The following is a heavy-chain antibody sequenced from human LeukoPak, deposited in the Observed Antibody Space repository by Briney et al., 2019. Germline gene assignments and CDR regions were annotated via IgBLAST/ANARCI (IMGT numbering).Heavy chain of an antibody. J-gene: IGHJ4*02. CDR3: ARNGWYSVDY. V-gene: IGHV4-34*01. D-gene: IGHD6-19*01. CDR2: INHSGST. Sequence: PSETLSLTCAVSGGSFTGSFSTYYWSWIRQPPGKGLEWIGEINHSGSTTYNPSLKSRVTKSIDTSKNHFSLKLSSVTAADTAMYYCARNGWYSVDYWGQGTQVIVSS. CDR1: GGSFTGSFSTYY.